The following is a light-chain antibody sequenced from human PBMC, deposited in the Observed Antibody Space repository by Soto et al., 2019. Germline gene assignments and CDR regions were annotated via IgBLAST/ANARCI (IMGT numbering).Light chain of an antibody. V-gene: IGKV1-39*01. CDR2: AAS. J-gene: IGKJ1*01. CDR3: QQSYKSPRT. CDR1: QTIIRY. Sequence: DIQMTQSPSSLSASIGGRVTITCRASQTIIRYLNWYQQKPGKAPRLLIYAASSLQSGVPSRFSGSGSGTDFTLTVSSLQPEDFATYYCQQSYKSPRTFGQGTRVEIK.